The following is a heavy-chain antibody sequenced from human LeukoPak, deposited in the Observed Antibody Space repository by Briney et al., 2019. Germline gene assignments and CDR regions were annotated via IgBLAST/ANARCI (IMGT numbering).Heavy chain of an antibody. Sequence: GSLRLSCAASGFTFSSYSMNWVRQAPGKGLEWIGSIYYSGSTYYNPSLKSRVTISVDTSKNQFSLKLSSVTAADTAVYYCAREFDSSGYYLYAIDYWAREPWSPSPQ. CDR3: AREFDSSGYYLYAIDY. CDR1: GFTFSSYS. D-gene: IGHD3-22*01. V-gene: IGHV4-39*07. CDR2: IYYSGST. J-gene: IGHJ4*02.